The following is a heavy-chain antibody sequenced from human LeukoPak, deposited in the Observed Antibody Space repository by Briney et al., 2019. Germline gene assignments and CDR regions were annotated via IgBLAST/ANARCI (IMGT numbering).Heavy chain of an antibody. J-gene: IGHJ4*02. D-gene: IGHD3-9*01. V-gene: IGHV3-33*08. CDR1: GFIFSTYD. CDR3: ARYDWLSNFDY. CDR2: IWYDGSNK. Sequence: PGRSLRLSCAASGFIFSTYDMHWVRQAPSKALERVAVIWYDGSNKYYADSVKGRFTISRDNSKNTLYPQVNSLRAEDTAVYYCARYDWLSNFDYWGEGTLVTVSS.